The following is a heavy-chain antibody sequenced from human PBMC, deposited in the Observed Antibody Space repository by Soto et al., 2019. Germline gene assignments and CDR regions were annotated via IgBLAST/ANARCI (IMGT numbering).Heavy chain of an antibody. D-gene: IGHD6-6*01. CDR3: ARGSYSSSKFDP. J-gene: IGHJ5*02. V-gene: IGHV6-1*01. CDR1: GGSVANNRAA. CDR2: TYYRSKWYN. Sequence: HSFSLTGTVSGGSVANNRAAGKWIRQSPSRGLEWLGRTYYRSKWYNDYSVSVKSRITINPDTSKNQFSLQLNSVTPEDTAVYYCARGSYSSSKFDPWGQGTLVTVSS.